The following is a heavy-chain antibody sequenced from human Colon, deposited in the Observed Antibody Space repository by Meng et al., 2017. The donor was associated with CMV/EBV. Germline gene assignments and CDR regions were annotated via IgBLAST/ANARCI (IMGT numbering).Heavy chain of an antibody. J-gene: IGHJ4*02. V-gene: IGHV3-23*01. CDR2: ISDSCGTS. CDR3: AKDHEYQLEADY. Sequence: SCAASGFTFSIYSISWVRQALVRVLSCVAAISDSCGTSYYADSVTGRFTISRDNSKISLYLHMNSLRAEATAVYYCAKDHEYQLEADYWGQGPLVTVSS. D-gene: IGHD2-2*01. CDR1: GFTFSIYS.